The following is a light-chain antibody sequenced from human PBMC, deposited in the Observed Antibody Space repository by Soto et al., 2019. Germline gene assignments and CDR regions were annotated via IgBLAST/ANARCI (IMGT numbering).Light chain of an antibody. CDR3: SAWDDSLNGPV. Sequence: QSVLTQPPSASGTPGQRVTISCSGSSSNIGSNTINWYQQLPGTAPKLLIYSDDHRPSGVPDRFSGSKSGTSASLAISGLQSEDEADYYCSAWDDSLNGPVFGGGTKLTVI. CDR2: SDD. V-gene: IGLV1-44*01. J-gene: IGLJ2*01. CDR1: SSNIGSNT.